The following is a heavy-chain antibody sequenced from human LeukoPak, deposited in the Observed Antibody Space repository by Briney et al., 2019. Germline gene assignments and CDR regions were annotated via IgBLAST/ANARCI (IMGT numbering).Heavy chain of an antibody. J-gene: IGHJ5*02. CDR3: ASHADYGGNSGFALWFDP. CDR2: IYYSGST. Sequence: TSSETLSLTCTVSGGSISSYYWSWIRQPPGKGLEGIGYIYYSGSTNYNPSLKSRVTISVDTSKNQLSLKLSYVTDADTAVYYCASHADYGGNSGFALWFDPWGQGTLVTVSS. V-gene: IGHV4-59*08. CDR1: GGSISSYY. D-gene: IGHD4-23*01.